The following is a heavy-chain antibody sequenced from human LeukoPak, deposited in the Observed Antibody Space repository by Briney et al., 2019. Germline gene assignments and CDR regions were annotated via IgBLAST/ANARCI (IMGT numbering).Heavy chain of an antibody. V-gene: IGHV3-21*01. CDR1: GFTFSSYS. J-gene: IGHJ4*02. CDR3: ARESSGIAATDKIDF. CDR2: FTSKSGTI. D-gene: IGHD6-13*01. Sequence: GGSLRLSCVASGFTFSSYSMNWVRQAPGKGLEWVSSFTSKSGTIYYADSVKGRFNISRDNAKNSLFLQMDSLRAEDTAVYYCARESSGIAATDKIDFWGQGTLVTVSS.